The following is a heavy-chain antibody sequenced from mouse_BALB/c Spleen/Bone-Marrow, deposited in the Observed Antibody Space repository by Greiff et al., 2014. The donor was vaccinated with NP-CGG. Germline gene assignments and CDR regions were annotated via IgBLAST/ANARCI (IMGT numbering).Heavy chain of an antibody. J-gene: IGHJ4*01. CDR1: GFSLTSYG. V-gene: IGHV2-9*02. CDR2: IWAGGST. CDR3: ARDPRTGTGAMDY. D-gene: IGHD4-1*01. Sequence: VMLVESGPGLVAPSQSLSITCTVSGFSLTSYGVNWVRQPPGKGLEWLGGIWAGGSTNYNLALMSRLGISKDNSKSQVFLKRNRLQTDDTAMYYCARDPRTGTGAMDYWGQGTSVTVSS.